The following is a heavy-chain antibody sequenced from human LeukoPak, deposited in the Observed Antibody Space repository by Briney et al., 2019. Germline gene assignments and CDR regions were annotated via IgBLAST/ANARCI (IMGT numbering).Heavy chain of an antibody. CDR2: IYYDGSNK. V-gene: IGHV3-33*01. CDR1: GFTFSSYG. J-gene: IGHJ5*02. CDR3: VSGRVGYSSGWYGSWFDP. D-gene: IGHD6-13*01. Sequence: GGSLRLSCAASGFTFSSYGMHWVRQAPGKGLEWVAFIYYDGSNKYYADSVKGRFTISRGNSKNTLYLQMNSLRAEDTAVYYCVSGRVGYSSGWYGSWFDPWGQGTLVTVSS.